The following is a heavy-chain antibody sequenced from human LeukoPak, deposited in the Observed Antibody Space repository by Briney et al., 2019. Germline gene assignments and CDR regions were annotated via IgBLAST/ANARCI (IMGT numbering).Heavy chain of an antibody. D-gene: IGHD2-2*01. J-gene: IGHJ3*02. Sequence: ASVKVSCKASGYTFTSYAMHWVRQSPGQRLEWMRWINAGNGNTKYSQKFQGRVTITRDTSAITAYMELSSLRSEDTAVYYCARDAPLYCSSTSCSARNDAFDIWGQGTMVTVSS. CDR2: INAGNGNT. V-gene: IGHV1-3*01. CDR1: GYTFTSYA. CDR3: ARDAPLYCSSTSCSARNDAFDI.